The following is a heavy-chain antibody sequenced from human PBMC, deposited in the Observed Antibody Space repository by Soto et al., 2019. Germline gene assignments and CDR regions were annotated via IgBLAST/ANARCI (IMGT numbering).Heavy chain of an antibody. CDR2: ISGSNIYT. V-gene: IGHV3-11*06. Sequence: QVQLVESGGGLVKPGGSLRLSWAHSGFNFSDYYMSWIRQVRGKGLGWISYISGSNIYTNYADSVKGRFTISRDNATNSLYLQMDSLRVEDTAVYYCARDGGEVIPAAIGGGYGMDVVGQGTTVTVSS. CDR1: GFNFSDYY. CDR3: ARDGGEVIPAAIGGGYGMDV. D-gene: IGHD2-2*01. J-gene: IGHJ6*02.